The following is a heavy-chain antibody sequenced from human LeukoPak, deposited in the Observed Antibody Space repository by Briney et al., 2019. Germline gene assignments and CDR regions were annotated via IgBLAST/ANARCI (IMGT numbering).Heavy chain of an antibody. Sequence: ASVKVSCKASGYTFTSYAMHWVRQAPGQRLEWMGWINAGNGNTKYSQKFQGRVTITRDTSAGTAYMELSSLRSEDTAVYYCAIRPPSPYSNDYGDLTDYWGQGTLVTVSS. D-gene: IGHD4-17*01. CDR1: GYTFTSYA. J-gene: IGHJ4*02. CDR3: AIRPPSPYSNDYGDLTDY. CDR2: INAGNGNT. V-gene: IGHV1-3*01.